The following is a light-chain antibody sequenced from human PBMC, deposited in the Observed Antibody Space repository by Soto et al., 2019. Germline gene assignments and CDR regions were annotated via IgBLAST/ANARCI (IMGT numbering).Light chain of an antibody. V-gene: IGLV2-8*01. CDR1: SSDVGAFNY. J-gene: IGLJ7*01. Sequence: QSALTQPPSASGSPGQSITISCTGTSSDVGAFNYVSWYQQHPGKAPKLMIFEINKRPSGVPDRFSGSKSGNTASLTVSGLQTEDEADYYCSSYAGSSIYVFGGGTQLTVL. CDR2: EIN. CDR3: SSYAGSSIYV.